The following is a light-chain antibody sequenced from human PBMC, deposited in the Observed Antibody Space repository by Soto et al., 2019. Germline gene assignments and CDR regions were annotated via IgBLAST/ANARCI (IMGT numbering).Light chain of an antibody. CDR1: SSDVAGYNH. CDR3: NSHTASTTRI. J-gene: IGLJ1*01. V-gene: IGLV2-14*01. Sequence: QSALTQPASVSGSPGQSITISCTGTSSDVAGYNHVSWYQHHPGKAPKLTIYEVTKRPSGVSNRFSGSKSGDTASLTISGRQAEYEADYYCNSHTASTTRIFGTGTKLPVL. CDR2: EVT.